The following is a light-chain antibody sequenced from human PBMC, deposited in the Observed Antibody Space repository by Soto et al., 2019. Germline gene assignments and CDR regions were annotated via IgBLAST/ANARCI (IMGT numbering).Light chain of an antibody. CDR3: AAWDDSLSAYVV. Sequence: QSVLTQPPSVSEAPRQRVTISCSGSSSNIGTYAVNWYQQLPGTAPKLLIYRNNQRPSGVPDRFSGSKSGTSASLAISGLRSEDEADYYCAAWDDSLSAYVVFGGGTKLTVL. CDR2: RNN. J-gene: IGLJ2*01. CDR1: SSNIGTYA. V-gene: IGLV1-47*01.